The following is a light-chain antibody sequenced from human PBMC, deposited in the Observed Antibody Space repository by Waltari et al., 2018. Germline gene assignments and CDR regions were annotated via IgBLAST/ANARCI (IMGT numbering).Light chain of an antibody. J-gene: IGKJ1*01. CDR3: QQYHNWPRV. CDR2: GAS. V-gene: IGKV3-15*01. CDR1: QSVITN. Sequence: EIVMTQSPATLSVSPGERATLSCKASQSVITNLAWYQQKPGQPPRLLIYGASARATGIPGRFSGSGFGTEFTLAISSLQSEDSAIYYCQQYHNWPRVFGQGTKVEIK.